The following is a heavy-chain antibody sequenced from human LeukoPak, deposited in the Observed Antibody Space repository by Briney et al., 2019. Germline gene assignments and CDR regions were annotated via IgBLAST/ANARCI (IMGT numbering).Heavy chain of an antibody. Sequence: GGSLRLSCAASGFTFDDYAMHWVRQAPGKGLEWVSYISSSSSTIYYADSVKGRFTISRDNAKNSLYLQMNSLRAEDTAVYYCASPREPFYYYYGMDVWGQGTTVTVSS. CDR3: ASPREPFYYYYGMDV. D-gene: IGHD1-26*01. V-gene: IGHV3-48*04. CDR1: GFTFDDYA. J-gene: IGHJ6*02. CDR2: ISSSSSTI.